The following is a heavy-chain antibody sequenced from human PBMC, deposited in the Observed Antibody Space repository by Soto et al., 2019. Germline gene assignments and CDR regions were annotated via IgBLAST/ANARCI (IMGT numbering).Heavy chain of an antibody. CDR1: GGSIYSSSYS. Sequence: SETLTLTCTVSGGSIYSSSYSWGWIRQPPGKGLEWIGSIYYSGTTSYNPSLKSRVTISVDTSKSQFSLKLSSVTAADTAVFYSLIQTTYHGNKSFSGYWGQRSLV. D-gene: IGHD6-13*01. CDR3: LIQTTYHGNKSFSGY. V-gene: IGHV4-39*01. CDR2: IYYSGTT. J-gene: IGHJ4*02.